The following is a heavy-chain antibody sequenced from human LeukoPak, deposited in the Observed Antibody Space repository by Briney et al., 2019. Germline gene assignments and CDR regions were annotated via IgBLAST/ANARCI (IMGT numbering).Heavy chain of an antibody. Sequence: PGRYLRLYCSASGFTFSSYGMHWVRQAPGKGLEGVAIISYDGSNKYYADSVKGRFTIPRDNSKNTLYLQMNSLRAEDTAVYYCAKSADAVAALLIYYGMDVGAQGPRVTVSS. CDR2: ISYDGSNK. J-gene: IGHJ6*02. CDR3: AKSADAVAALLIYYGMDV. CDR1: GFTFSSYG. D-gene: IGHD6-19*01. V-gene: IGHV3-30*18.